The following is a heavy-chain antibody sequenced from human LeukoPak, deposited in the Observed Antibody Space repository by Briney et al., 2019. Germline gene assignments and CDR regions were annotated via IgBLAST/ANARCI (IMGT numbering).Heavy chain of an antibody. D-gene: IGHD3-10*01. CDR3: ARQGYGSGSQDNWFDP. Sequence: PSQTLSLTCTVSGGSISSGAYYWSWIRQHPGKGLEWIGYIYYTGTYYSPSLKSRVTISVETSKNQFSLKLSSVTAADTAVYYCARQGYGSGSQDNWFDPWGQGTLVTVSS. V-gene: IGHV4-31*03. CDR2: IYYTGT. CDR1: GGSISSGAYY. J-gene: IGHJ5*02.